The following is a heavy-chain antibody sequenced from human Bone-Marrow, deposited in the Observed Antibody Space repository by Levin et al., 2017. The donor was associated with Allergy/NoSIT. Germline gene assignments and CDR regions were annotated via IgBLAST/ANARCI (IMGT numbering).Heavy chain of an antibody. V-gene: IGHV3-7*01. D-gene: IGHD3-22*01. CDR2: IKLDGSEK. J-gene: IGHJ4*02. CDR3: ARYKYSYDSSGPRFDY. CDR1: GFTFSTCW. Sequence: GGSLRLSCAASGFTFSTCWMSWVRQAPGKGLEWVASIKLDGSEKYYVDSVKGRFTISRDNAGNSLYLQMNSLRGEDTAVYYCARYKYSYDSSGPRFDYWGQGSLVTVSS.